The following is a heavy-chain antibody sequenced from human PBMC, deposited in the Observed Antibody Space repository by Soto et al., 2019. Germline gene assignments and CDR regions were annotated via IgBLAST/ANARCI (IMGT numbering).Heavy chain of an antibody. D-gene: IGHD2-2*01. V-gene: IGHV1-24*01. J-gene: IGHJ6*02. CDR3: ATEGSSKYQLPTPYYYYGMDV. Sequence: ASVKVSCKVSGYTLTELSMHWVRQAPGKGLEWMGGFDPEDGETIYAQKFQGRVTMTEDTSTDTAYMELSSLRSEDTAVYYCATEGSSKYQLPTPYYYYGMDVWGQGTTVTVSS. CDR2: FDPEDGET. CDR1: GYTLTELS.